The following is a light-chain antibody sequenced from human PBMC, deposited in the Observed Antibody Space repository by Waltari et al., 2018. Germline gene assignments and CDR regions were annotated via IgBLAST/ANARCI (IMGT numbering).Light chain of an antibody. J-gene: IGKJ1*01. CDR1: QSISSG. CDR2: KAS. CDR3: QQYNSYSRA. Sequence: DIQMTQSPSTLSASVGDRVTITCRASQSISSGLAWYQQKPGKAPKPLIYKASSLESGVPSRFSGSGSETEFTLTISSLQPDDFATYYCQQYNSYSRAFGQGTKVEIK. V-gene: IGKV1-5*03.